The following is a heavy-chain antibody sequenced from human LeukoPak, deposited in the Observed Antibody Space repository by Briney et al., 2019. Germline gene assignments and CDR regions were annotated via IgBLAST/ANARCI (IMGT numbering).Heavy chain of an antibody. V-gene: IGHV5-10-1*01. CDR1: GYSFTSYW. CDR3: ARREWLDSKGMDY. Sequence: GESLGISCKGSGYSFTSYWISWVRQLPGKGLEWRGRIDPSDSYTNYSPSFQGHVTISADKPNSTAYLQWSSLKASDTAMYYCARREWLDSKGMDYWGQGTLVTVSS. J-gene: IGHJ4*02. CDR2: IDPSDSYT. D-gene: IGHD6-19*01.